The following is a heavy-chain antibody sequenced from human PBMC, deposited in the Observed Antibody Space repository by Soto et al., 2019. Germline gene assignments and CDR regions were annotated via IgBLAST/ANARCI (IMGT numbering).Heavy chain of an antibody. J-gene: IGHJ4*02. CDR3: AHRPSYCSGGSCYSGFDY. CDR2: IYGDDDK. Sequence: QITLKESGPTLVKPTQTLTLTCTFSGFSLSTSGVGVGGIRQPPGKALEWLALIYGDDDKRYSPSLKSRLTITKATSKNQVVITMTNMDPVDTATYYCAHRPSYCSGGSCYSGFDYWGQGTLVTVSS. CDR1: GFSLSTSGVG. V-gene: IGHV2-5*02. D-gene: IGHD2-15*01.